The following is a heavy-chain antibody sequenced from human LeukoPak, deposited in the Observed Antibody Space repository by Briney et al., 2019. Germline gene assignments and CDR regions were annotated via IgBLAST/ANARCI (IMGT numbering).Heavy chain of an antibody. CDR1: GFTFSGYW. Sequence: GESLRLSCAASGFTFSGYWMHWVRQAPGKGLVWVARIHNEGSSTTYADSVKGRFTISRDNAKNTLYLQMNSLRAEDTAVYYCARGRYGSSYYHIDYWGQGTLVTVSS. D-gene: IGHD6-13*01. CDR2: IHNEGSST. V-gene: IGHV3-74*01. CDR3: ARGRYGSSYYHIDY. J-gene: IGHJ4*02.